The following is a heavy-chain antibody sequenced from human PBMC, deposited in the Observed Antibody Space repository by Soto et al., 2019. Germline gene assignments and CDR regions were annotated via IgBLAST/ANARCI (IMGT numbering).Heavy chain of an antibody. V-gene: IGHV3-74*01. J-gene: IGHJ6*02. CDR3: ARGDSNYQNYYYYYGMDV. Sequence: GGSLRLSCAASGFTFSSYWMHWVRQAPGKGLVWVSRINSDGSSTSYADSVKGRFTISRDNAKNTLYLQMNSLRAEDTAVYYCARGDSNYQNYYYYYGMDVWGQGTTVTVSS. CDR1: GFTFSSYW. D-gene: IGHD4-4*01. CDR2: INSDGSST.